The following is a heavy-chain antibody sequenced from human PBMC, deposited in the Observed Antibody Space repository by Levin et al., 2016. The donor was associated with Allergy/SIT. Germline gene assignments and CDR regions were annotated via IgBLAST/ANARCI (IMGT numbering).Heavy chain of an antibody. V-gene: IGHV1-46*02. CDR3: TRGYFDV. CDR2: ITPTDTT. Sequence: ASVKVSCKASRNTFKTYQIHWARQAPGQGLEYMGIITPTDTTTYAQKFQGRVAMTRDASTTTIYMELTGLTSEDTAVYYCTRGYFDVWGQGTQVTVSA. J-gene: IGHJ4*02. CDR1: RNTFKTYQ.